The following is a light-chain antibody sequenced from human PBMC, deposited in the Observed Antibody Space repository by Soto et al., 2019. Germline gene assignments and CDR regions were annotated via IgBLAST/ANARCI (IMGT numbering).Light chain of an antibody. CDR1: DSDIGGHNS. Sequence: QSALTQPASVSGSPGQSITISCTATDSDIGGHNSLSWYQHHPGKAPKLLIYEVTNRPSGVSHRFSGSKSGNTASLTISGLQAEDEADYYCSSYRSHNTEFGGGTKLTVL. V-gene: IGLV2-14*01. CDR2: EVT. J-gene: IGLJ3*02. CDR3: SSYRSHNTE.